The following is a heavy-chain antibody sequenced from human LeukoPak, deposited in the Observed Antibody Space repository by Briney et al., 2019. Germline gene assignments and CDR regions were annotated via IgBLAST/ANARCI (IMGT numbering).Heavy chain of an antibody. J-gene: IGHJ4*02. CDR2: IYTSGST. CDR1: GGSISSYY. D-gene: IGHD6-13*01. V-gene: IGHV4-4*07. Sequence: PSETLSLTCTVSGGSISSYYWSWIRQPPGKGLEWIGRIYTSGSTNYNPSLKSRVTMSVDTSKNQFSLKLSSVTAADTAVYYCAGYSSSWAFDYWGQGTLVTVSS. CDR3: AGYSSSWAFDY.